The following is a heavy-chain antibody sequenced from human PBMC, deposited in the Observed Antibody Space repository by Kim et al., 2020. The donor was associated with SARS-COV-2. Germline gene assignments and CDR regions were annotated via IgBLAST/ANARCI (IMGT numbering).Heavy chain of an antibody. CDR3: ARDRRYSLDY. J-gene: IGHJ4*02. Sequence: GGSLRLSCAASGFTFTNNWMSWVRQTPGKGLEWVAKINEDGRETYYVNSVEGRFTISRDNAKNSLYLQMNSLRVEGTGIYYCARDRRYSLDYWGQGTRVTVSS. D-gene: IGHD2-15*01. CDR1: GFTFTNNW. V-gene: IGHV3-7*01. CDR2: INEDGRET.